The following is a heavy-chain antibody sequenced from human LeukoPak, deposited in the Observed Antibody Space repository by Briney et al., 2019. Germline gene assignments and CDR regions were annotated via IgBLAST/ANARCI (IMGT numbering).Heavy chain of an antibody. Sequence: TGGSLRLSCAASGFTFSSYEMNWVRQAPGKGLEWVSYISSSGSTIYYADSVKGRFTSSRDNAKNSLYLQMNSLRAEDTAVYYCARFSCSYCGGDLWGQGTMVTVSS. CDR2: ISSSGSTI. CDR1: GFTFSSYE. D-gene: IGHD2-21*01. V-gene: IGHV3-48*03. CDR3: ARFSCSYCGGDL. J-gene: IGHJ3*01.